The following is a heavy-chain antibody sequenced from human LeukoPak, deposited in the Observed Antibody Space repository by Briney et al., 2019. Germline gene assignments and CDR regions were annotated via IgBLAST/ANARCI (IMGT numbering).Heavy chain of an antibody. J-gene: IGHJ3*01. D-gene: IGHD1-14*01. CDR2: IAANNDHT. CDR1: GYRVSSFA. Sequence: ASVKVSCKASGYRVSSFAMIWVRQAPGQGLECLGWIAANNDHTYYALNVQGRVTMTTDTSTDTAYMELRNLRSDDTAVYFCARDKPGWGAFDVWGQGAVVTVSS. CDR3: ARDKPGWGAFDV. V-gene: IGHV1-18*01.